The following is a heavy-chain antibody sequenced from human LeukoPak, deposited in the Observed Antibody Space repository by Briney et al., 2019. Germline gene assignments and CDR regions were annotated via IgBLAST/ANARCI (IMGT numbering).Heavy chain of an antibody. J-gene: IGHJ4*02. V-gene: IGHV3-48*04. CDR2: ISSSSSTI. Sequence: GGSLRLSCAASGFTFSSYSTNWVRQAPGKGLEWVSYISSSSSTIYYADSVKGRFTISRDNAKNSLYLQMNSLRAEDTAVYYCARDAVGIYRIIDYWGQGTLVTVSS. CDR1: GFTFSSYS. CDR3: ARDAVGIYRIIDY. D-gene: IGHD6-13*01.